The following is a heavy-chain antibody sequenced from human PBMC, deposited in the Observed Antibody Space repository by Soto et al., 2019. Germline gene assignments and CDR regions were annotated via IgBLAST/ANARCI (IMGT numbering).Heavy chain of an antibody. V-gene: IGHV4-39*01. Sequence: SETLSLTCTVSGGSISSSSYYWGWIRQPPGKGLEWIGSIYYSGSTYYNPSLKSRVTISVDTSKNQFSLKLSSVTAADTAVYYCASFGDYYDSSGRIDYWGQGTLVTVSS. D-gene: IGHD3-22*01. CDR3: ASFGDYYDSSGRIDY. CDR1: GGSISSSSYY. CDR2: IYYSGST. J-gene: IGHJ4*02.